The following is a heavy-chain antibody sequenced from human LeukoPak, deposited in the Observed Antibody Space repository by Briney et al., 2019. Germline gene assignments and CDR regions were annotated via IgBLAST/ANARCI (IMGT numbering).Heavy chain of an antibody. Sequence: SQTLSLTCTVSGGSVDTIDYYWSWIRQPPGKGLEWIGYMYHTGSSIYSPSLKSRLTISVDTSKNQFTLNLSSMTAADTAVYYCAGDQGGSAHRHAFDIWGQGTLVTVSS. V-gene: IGHV4-61*08. CDR1: GGSVDTIDYY. J-gene: IGHJ3*02. CDR3: AGDQGGSAHRHAFDI. CDR2: MYHTGSS. D-gene: IGHD1-26*01.